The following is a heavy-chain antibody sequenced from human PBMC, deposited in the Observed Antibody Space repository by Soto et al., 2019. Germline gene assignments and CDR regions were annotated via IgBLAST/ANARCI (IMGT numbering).Heavy chain of an antibody. CDR2: INAGNGHT. D-gene: IGHD3-10*01. CDR3: ARAGWFAEGYFDF. J-gene: IGHJ4*02. CDR1: GFTFVIYA. V-gene: IGHV1-3*01. Sequence: GASVKVSCKASGFTFVIYAIHCVLQAPLQWLEWMACINAGNGHTTYSQKFQGRVTITRDTSARTVYMELRSLRFEDTATYYCARAGWFAEGYFDFWGQGTPVTVSS.